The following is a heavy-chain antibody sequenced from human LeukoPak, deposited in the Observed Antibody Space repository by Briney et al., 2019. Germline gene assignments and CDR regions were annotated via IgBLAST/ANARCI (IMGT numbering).Heavy chain of an antibody. CDR2: INHSGST. CDR1: GGFISSGGYS. J-gene: IGHJ5*02. Sequence: SETLSLTCAVSGGFISSGGYSWSWIRQPPGKGLEWIGEINHSGSTNYNPSLKSRVTISVDTSKNQFSLKLSSVTAADTAVYYCARRQSYYYGSGAWGQGTLVTVSS. D-gene: IGHD3-10*01. V-gene: IGHV4-34*01. CDR3: ARRQSYYYGSGA.